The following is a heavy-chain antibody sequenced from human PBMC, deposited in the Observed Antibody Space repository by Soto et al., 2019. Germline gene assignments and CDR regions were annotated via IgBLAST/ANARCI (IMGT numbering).Heavy chain of an antibody. V-gene: IGHV1-18*01. CDR1: GYTFTTSG. J-gene: IGHJ6*02. D-gene: IGHD1-26*01. Sequence: QVQLVQSGPEVKKPGASVKVSCEASGYTFTTSGISWVRQAPGQGLEWMGWISTYNGDTNSAQKFQGRVTMTADTSTGTAYMELMSLKSDDTAVYYCARQGSWPYDYYGLDVWGQGTTVTVSS. CDR2: ISTYNGDT. CDR3: ARQGSWPYDYYGLDV.